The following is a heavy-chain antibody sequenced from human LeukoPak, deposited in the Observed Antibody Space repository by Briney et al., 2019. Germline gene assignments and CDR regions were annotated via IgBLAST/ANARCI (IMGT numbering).Heavy chain of an antibody. J-gene: IGHJ5*02. CDR1: GASISSYY. V-gene: IGHV4-59*01. CDR3: ARGTVTAARGIGWFDP. D-gene: IGHD2-2*01. Sequence: SETLSLTCTVSGASISSYYWSWIRQPPGKGLEWIGHIYNSGSTNYNPSLKSRVTISVDTSKSQFSLKLSSMTAADTAVYYCARGTVTAARGIGWFDPWGQGTLVTVSS. CDR2: IYNSGST.